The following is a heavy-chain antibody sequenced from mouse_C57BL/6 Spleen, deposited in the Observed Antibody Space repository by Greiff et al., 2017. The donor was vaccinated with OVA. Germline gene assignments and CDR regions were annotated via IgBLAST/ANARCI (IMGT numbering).Heavy chain of an antibody. V-gene: IGHV3-6*01. CDR1: GYSITSGYY. J-gene: IGHJ2*01. D-gene: IGHD3-2*02. CDR2: ISYDGSN. CDR3: AREAQALYYFDY. Sequence: ESGPGLVKPSQSLSLTCSVTGYSITSGYYWNWIRQFPGNKLEWMGYISYDGSNNYNPSLKNRISITRDTSKNQFFLKLNSVTTEDTATYYCAREAQALYYFDYWGQGTTLTVSS.